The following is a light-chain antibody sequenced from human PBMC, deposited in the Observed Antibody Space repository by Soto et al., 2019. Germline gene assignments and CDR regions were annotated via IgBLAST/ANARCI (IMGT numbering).Light chain of an antibody. V-gene: IGKV3D-15*01. CDR3: QQYKNWPPIT. CDR2: GAS. CDR1: QSVRGN. Sequence: EIVMTQSPATMSVSPGERATLSCRASQSVRGNLAWYQQKPGQAPRLLIYGASSRATGIPDRFSGSGSGTEFTLTISSLQSEDFAVYFCQQYKNWPPITFGQGTRLEIK. J-gene: IGKJ5*01.